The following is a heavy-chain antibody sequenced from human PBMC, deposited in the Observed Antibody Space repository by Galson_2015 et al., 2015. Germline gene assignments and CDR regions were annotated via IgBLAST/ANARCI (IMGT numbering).Heavy chain of an antibody. D-gene: IGHD2-15*01. V-gene: IGHV3-21*01. CDR2: ISSSSSYI. Sequence: SLRLSCAASGFTFSSYSMNWVRQAPGKGLEWVSSISSSSSYIYYADSVKGRFTISRDNAKNSLYLQMNSLRAEDMAVYYCARHGSPYYYYYYCMDVWGKGTTVTVSS. CDR3: ARHGSPYYYYYYCMDV. CDR1: GFTFSSYS. J-gene: IGHJ6*03.